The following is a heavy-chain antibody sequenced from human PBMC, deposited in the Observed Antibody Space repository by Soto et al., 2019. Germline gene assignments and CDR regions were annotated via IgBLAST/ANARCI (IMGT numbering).Heavy chain of an antibody. Sequence: GGAPKPSFATPGFPLSSYSMHSGRPAPGQGLEWVAVISYDGSNKYYADSVKGRFTISRDNSKNTLYLQMNSLRAEDTAVYYCARDGVVATIIGYYFDYWGQGTLVTVSS. CDR2: ISYDGSNK. CDR1: GFPLSSYS. V-gene: IGHV3-30-3*01. D-gene: IGHD5-12*01. J-gene: IGHJ4*02. CDR3: ARDGVVATIIGYYFDY.